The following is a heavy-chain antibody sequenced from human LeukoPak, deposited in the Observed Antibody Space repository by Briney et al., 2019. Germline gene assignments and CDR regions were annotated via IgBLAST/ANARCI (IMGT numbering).Heavy chain of an antibody. Sequence: PGGSLRLSCAASGFTFSSYGMHWVRQAPGKGLEWVSFIRYDGSNEYYADSVRGRFTISRDNSKNTLYLQMNSLRAEDTAVYYCARQIVVVPAAISWFDPWGQGTLVTVSS. J-gene: IGHJ5*02. CDR2: IRYDGSNE. V-gene: IGHV3-30*02. CDR3: ARQIVVVPAAISWFDP. D-gene: IGHD2-2*01. CDR1: GFTFSSYG.